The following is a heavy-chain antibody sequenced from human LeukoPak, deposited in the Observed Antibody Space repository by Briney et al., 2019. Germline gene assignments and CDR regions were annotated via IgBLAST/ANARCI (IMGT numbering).Heavy chain of an antibody. CDR3: AREGERFDFWSGYYIYYYYYGMDV. D-gene: IGHD3-3*01. CDR2: IWYDGSNK. Sequence: GGSLRLSCAASGFTFSSYGMHWVRQAPGKGLEWVAVIWYDGSNKYYADSVKGRFTISRDNSKNTLYLQMNSLRAEDTAVYYCAREGERFDFWSGYYIYYYYYGMDVWGQGTTVTVSS. V-gene: IGHV3-33*01. J-gene: IGHJ6*02. CDR1: GFTFSSYG.